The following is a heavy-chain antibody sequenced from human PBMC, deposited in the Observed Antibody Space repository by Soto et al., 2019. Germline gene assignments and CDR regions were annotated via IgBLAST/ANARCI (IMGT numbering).Heavy chain of an antibody. CDR1: GFTFSSFA. V-gene: IGHV3-23*01. Sequence: TGGSLRLSCAASGFTFSSFAMSWVRQAPGKGLEWVSAISGSGESTDYADSVKGRFTISRDNSKNTLYLQMNSLRAEDTAVYYCAGPGYSSQDYWGQGALVTVS. D-gene: IGHD5-18*01. CDR3: AGPGYSSQDY. J-gene: IGHJ4*02. CDR2: ISGSGEST.